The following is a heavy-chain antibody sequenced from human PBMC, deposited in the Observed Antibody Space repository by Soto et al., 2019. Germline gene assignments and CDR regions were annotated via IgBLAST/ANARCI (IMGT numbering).Heavy chain of an antibody. V-gene: IGHV3-15*07. J-gene: IGHJ4*02. CDR2: IKSKTDGGTT. CDR1: GFTFSNAW. D-gene: IGHD3-22*01. CDR3: TTETDYYDSSGNFDY. Sequence: GGSLRLSCAASGFTFSNAWMNWVRQAPGKGLEWVGRIKSKTDGGTTDYAAPVKGRFTISRDDSKNTLYLQVNSLKTEDTAVYYCTTETDYYDSSGNFDYWGQGTLVTVSS.